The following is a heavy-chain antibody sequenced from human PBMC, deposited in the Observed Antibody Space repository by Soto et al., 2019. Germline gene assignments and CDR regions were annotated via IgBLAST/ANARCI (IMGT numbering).Heavy chain of an antibody. Sequence: SETLSLTCTVSGGSISSSSYYWGWIRQPPGKGLEWIGSIYYSGSTYYNPSLKSRVTISVDTSKNQFSLKLSSVTAADTAVYYCARHKNPRGITMVRGVIDYWGQGTLVTVSS. J-gene: IGHJ4*02. CDR2: IYYSGST. D-gene: IGHD3-10*01. CDR1: GGSISSSSYY. CDR3: ARHKNPRGITMVRGVIDY. V-gene: IGHV4-39*01.